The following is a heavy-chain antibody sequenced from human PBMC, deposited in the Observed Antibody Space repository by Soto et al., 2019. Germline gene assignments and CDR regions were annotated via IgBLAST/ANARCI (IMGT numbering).Heavy chain of an antibody. D-gene: IGHD6-19*01. CDR3: ARHYSSGSRNWFDR. CDR1: RGCINISSYF. Sequence: PSETLSIISPVYRGCINISSYFRGWVLVPPGKGQARMRSIYYRGSTYYNPSLSSRVTRSVDTSKNQFSLKLSSVTAADTAGFYCARHYSSGSRNWFDRWGQGTLVTVSS. CDR2: IYYRGST. V-gene: IGHV4-39*01. J-gene: IGHJ5*02.